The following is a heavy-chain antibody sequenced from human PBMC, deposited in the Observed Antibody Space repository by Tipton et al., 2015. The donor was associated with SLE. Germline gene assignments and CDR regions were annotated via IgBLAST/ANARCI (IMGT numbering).Heavy chain of an antibody. CDR1: GYTFTSYG. D-gene: IGHD5-12*01. Sequence: QVQLVQSGGEVKKPGASVRVSCKASGYTFTSYGISWVRQAPGQGLEWMGWISAYNGNTNYAQKLQGRVTMTTDTSTSTAYMELRSLRSDDTAVYYCARAPIVAPLSVRPFDYWGQGTLVTVSS. CDR3: ARAPIVAPLSVRPFDY. V-gene: IGHV1-18*01. J-gene: IGHJ4*02. CDR2: ISAYNGNT.